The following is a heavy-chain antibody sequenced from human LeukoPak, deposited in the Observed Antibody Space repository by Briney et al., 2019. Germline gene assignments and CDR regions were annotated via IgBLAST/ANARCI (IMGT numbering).Heavy chain of an antibody. CDR1: GFTVSSNY. CDR3: ARERQGYCSSTSCFPDAFDI. Sequence: PGGSLRLSCAASGFTVSSNYMSWVRQAPGKGLEWVSVIYSGGSTYYADSVKGRFTISRDNSKNTLYLQMNSLRAEDTAVYYCARERQGYCSSTSCFPDAFDIWGQGTMVTVSS. CDR2: IYSGGST. V-gene: IGHV3-66*02. J-gene: IGHJ3*02. D-gene: IGHD2-2*01.